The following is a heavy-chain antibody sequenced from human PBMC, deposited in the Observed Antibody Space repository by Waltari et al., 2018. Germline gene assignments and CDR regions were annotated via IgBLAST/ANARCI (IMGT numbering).Heavy chain of an antibody. J-gene: IGHJ1*01. CDR3: AHIRHHASTWFLNYYAA. D-gene: IGHD1-7*01. V-gene: IGHV2-5*01. Sequence: QITLKESGPTLVKPTQTLTLTCTFSGFALSTTGVGVAWIRQPPGKALECLAHIYWNDDKRYSPSLKNSLTITKDTDNSQVVLTMTILDLGDTASCFSAHIRHHASTWFLNYYAAWSPGGVVTVSS. CDR1: GFALSTTGVG. CDR2: IYWNDDK.